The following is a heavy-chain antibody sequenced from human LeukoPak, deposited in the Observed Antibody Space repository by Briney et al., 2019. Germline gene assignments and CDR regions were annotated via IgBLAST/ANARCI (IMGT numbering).Heavy chain of an antibody. CDR2: IYYSGSI. V-gene: IGHV4-59*08. D-gene: IGHD3-22*01. Sequence: SETLSLTCTVSGGSISTYYWSWIRQPPGKGLEWIGYIYYSGSINYNPSLKSRVTISVDTSKNQFSLKLSSVTAADTAVYYCARGQWLPVFDFWGQGTLVTVSS. J-gene: IGHJ4*02. CDR3: ARGQWLPVFDF. CDR1: GGSISTYY.